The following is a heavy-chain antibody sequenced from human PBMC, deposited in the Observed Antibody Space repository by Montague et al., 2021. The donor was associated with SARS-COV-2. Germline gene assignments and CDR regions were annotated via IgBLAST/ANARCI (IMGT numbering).Heavy chain of an antibody. CDR2: IHHSGST. CDR1: GGSITSTNW. V-gene: IGHV4-4*02. D-gene: IGHD4-17*01. Sequence: SETLSLTCAVSGGSITSTNWWSWVRQPPGKGLEWIGEIHHSGSTKSSPXXKSRVTMSIDKSSNQFSLNLNSVTAADTAVYYCARGDYGDYRDAFDIWGQGTVVTVSS. J-gene: IGHJ3*02. CDR3: ARGDYGDYRDAFDI.